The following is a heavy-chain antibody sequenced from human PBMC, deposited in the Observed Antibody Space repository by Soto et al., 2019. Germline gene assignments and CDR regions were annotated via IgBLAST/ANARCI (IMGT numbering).Heavy chain of an antibody. CDR1: GYTFAHYW. J-gene: IGHJ6*02. CDR2: IYPGDSDT. CDR3: AASIFYYGMDV. V-gene: IGHV5-51*01. Sequence: PGESLTICCTCAGYTFAHYWIGWVRQMPGKGLEWMGIIYPGDSDTKYNPSFQGQVTISADKSITTTYLRWTSLKASDTAIYYCAASIFYYGMDVWGQGTTVTVSS.